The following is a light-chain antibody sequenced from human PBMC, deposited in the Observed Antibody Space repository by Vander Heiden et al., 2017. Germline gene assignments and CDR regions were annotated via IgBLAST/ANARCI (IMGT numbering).Light chain of an antibody. CDR1: QSISSY. J-gene: IGKJ4*01. CDR2: AAS. V-gene: IGKV1-39*01. Sequence: SPMTQSPSSLSASVGDRVTITCRASQSISSYLNWYQQKPGKAPKLLIYAASSLQSGVPSRFSGSGSGTDFTLTISSLQPEDFATYYCQQSYSTPLTFGGGTKVEIK. CDR3: QQSYSTPLT.